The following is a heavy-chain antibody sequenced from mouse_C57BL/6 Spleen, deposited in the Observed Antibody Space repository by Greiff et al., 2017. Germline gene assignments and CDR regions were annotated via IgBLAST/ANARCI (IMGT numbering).Heavy chain of an antibody. CDR2: ISSGSSTI. Sequence: DVHLVESGGGLVKPGGSLKLSCAASGFTFSDYGMHWVRQAPEKGLEWVAYISSGSSTIYYADTVKGRFTISRDNAKHTLFLQMTSLRSEDTAMYYCARNYGSSYDWYFDVWGTGTTVTVAS. CDR3: ARNYGSSYDWYFDV. CDR1: GFTFSDYG. J-gene: IGHJ1*03. D-gene: IGHD1-1*01. V-gene: IGHV5-17*01.